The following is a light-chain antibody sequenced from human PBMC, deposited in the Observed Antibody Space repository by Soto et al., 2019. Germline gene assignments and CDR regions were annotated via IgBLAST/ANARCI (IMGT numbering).Light chain of an antibody. V-gene: IGLV1-40*01. Sequence: QSVLTQPPSVSGAPGQRVTISCTGSSSNIGAGYDVHWYQQLPGTAPKLLIYGNSNRPSGVPDRFSGSKSGTSASLAITGLQAEDEADYYCQSYDSREGVFGTGTRSPS. CDR1: SSNIGAGYD. J-gene: IGLJ1*01. CDR2: GNS. CDR3: QSYDSREGV.